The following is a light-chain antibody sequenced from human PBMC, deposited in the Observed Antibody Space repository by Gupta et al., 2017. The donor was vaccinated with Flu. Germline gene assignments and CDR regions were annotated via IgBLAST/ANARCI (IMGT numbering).Light chain of an antibody. CDR3: AAWDDSLSAWV. Sequence: QPFLTPPPPASGTPGQRVSIGCFGSSSNIGNNYVYWYQQFPGEAPKLLVYRNDERPSGVPDRFSGSKSGTSASLAISGLRSEDEADYYCAAWDDSLSAWVFGGGTKVTVL. CDR2: RND. V-gene: IGLV1-47*01. J-gene: IGLJ3*02. CDR1: SSNIGNNY.